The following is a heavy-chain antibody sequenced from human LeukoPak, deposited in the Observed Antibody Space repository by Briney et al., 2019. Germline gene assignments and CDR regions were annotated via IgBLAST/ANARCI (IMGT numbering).Heavy chain of an antibody. Sequence: GGSLRLSCAASGFTFSSYNMNWVRQAPGKGLEWVSYISSSSSTIYYADSVKGRFTISRDNAKNSLYLQMNSLRDEDTAVYYCARDRGDIVVVVAAYFDYWGQGTLVTVSS. D-gene: IGHD2-15*01. J-gene: IGHJ4*02. CDR2: ISSSSSTI. V-gene: IGHV3-48*02. CDR3: ARDRGDIVVVVAAYFDY. CDR1: GFTFSSYN.